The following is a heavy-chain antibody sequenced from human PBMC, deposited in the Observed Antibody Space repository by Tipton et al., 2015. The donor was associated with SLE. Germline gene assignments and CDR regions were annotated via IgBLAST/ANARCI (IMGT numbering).Heavy chain of an antibody. CDR2: IYYSGST. V-gene: IGHV4-39*01. Sequence: TLSLTCTVSGGSISSSSYYWGWIRQPPGKGLEWIGSIYYSGSTYYTPSLKSRVTISVDTSKNQFSLNLSSLTAADTAVYYCATCSSSLPYYFDYWGQGTLVTVSS. CDR3: ATCSSSLPYYFDY. J-gene: IGHJ4*02. D-gene: IGHD6-13*01. CDR1: GGSISSSSYY.